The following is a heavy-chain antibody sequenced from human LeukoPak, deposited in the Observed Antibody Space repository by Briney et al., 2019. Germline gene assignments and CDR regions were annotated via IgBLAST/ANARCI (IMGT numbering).Heavy chain of an antibody. CDR1: GGSISSDY. Sequence: NSSETLSLTCTVSGGSISSDYWSWIRQPPGKGLEWIGYISNSGSTNYNPSLKSRVTISLDTSKNQFSLKLSSVTAADTAVYYCARRRSYDSSGYCDAVDIWGQGTMVTVSS. J-gene: IGHJ3*02. V-gene: IGHV4-59*01. CDR2: ISNSGST. D-gene: IGHD3-22*01. CDR3: ARRRSYDSSGYCDAVDI.